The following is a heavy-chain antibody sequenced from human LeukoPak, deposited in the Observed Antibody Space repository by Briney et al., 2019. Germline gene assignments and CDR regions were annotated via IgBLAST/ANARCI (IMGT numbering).Heavy chain of an antibody. D-gene: IGHD4-17*01. J-gene: IGHJ5*02. CDR2: IYYSGST. V-gene: IGHV4-39*02. CDR3: ARDKGRGTTANWFDP. CDR1: GGSISSSSYY. Sequence: SETLPLTCTVSGGSISSSSYYWGWIRQPPGKGLEWIGSIYYSGSTYYNPSLKSRVTISVDTSKNQFSLKLSSVTAADTAVYYCARDKGRGTTANWFDPWGQGTLVTVSS.